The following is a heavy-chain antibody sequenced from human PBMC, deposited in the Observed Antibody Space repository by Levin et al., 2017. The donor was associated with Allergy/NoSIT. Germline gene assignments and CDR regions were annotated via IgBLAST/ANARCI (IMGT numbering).Heavy chain of an antibody. D-gene: IGHD2-2*01. Sequence: SETLSLTCTVSGGSISSSSYYWGWIRQPPGKGLEWIGSIYYSGSTYYNPSLKSRVTISVDTSKNQFSLKLSSVTAADTAVYYCARRKLRARCSSTSCSQNGAYDYYMDGWGKGTTVTVSS. J-gene: IGHJ6*03. CDR3: ARRKLRARCSSTSCSQNGAYDYYMDG. CDR2: IYYSGST. V-gene: IGHV4-39*01. CDR1: GGSISSSSYY.